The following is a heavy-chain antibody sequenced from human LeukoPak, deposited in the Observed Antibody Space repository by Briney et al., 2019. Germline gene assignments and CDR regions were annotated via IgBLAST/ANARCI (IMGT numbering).Heavy chain of an antibody. Sequence: LGASVKVSCKASGYTFTGYYIYWVREAPGQGLEWRGWINPNSGDTKYAQNFQGRVTMTRDTSITTAYVEVSRLRSDDTAIYYCAREHTYGVHNAFDIWGQGTMVTVSS. J-gene: IGHJ3*02. CDR3: AREHTYGVHNAFDI. V-gene: IGHV1-2*03. CDR1: GYTFTGYY. CDR2: INPNSGDT. D-gene: IGHD5-18*01.